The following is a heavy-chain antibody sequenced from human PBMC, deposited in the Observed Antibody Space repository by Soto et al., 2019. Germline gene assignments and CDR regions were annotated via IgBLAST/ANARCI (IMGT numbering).Heavy chain of an antibody. CDR2: IIPIFGTA. CDR3: ARGVRYFDWLLDY. Sequence: SVKVSCKASGGTFSSYAISWVRQAPGQGLEWMGGIIPIFGTANYAQKFQGRVTITADESTSTAYMELSSLRSEDTAVYYCARGVRYFDWLLDYWGQGTLVTVSS. D-gene: IGHD3-9*01. V-gene: IGHV1-69*13. J-gene: IGHJ4*02. CDR1: GGTFSSYA.